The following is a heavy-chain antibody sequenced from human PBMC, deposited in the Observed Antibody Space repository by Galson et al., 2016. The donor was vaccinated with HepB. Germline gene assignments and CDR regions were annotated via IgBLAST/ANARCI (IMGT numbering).Heavy chain of an antibody. D-gene: IGHD3-16*02. V-gene: IGHV3-15*07. J-gene: IGHJ4*02. CDR3: TTDRPQYDSVWGSYRFFDY. Sequence: SLRLSCAASGFTFSNAWMNWVRQAPGKGLEWVGRIKSNTDGGTTDYAAPVKGRFTISRDDSKTTLYLQMNSLKTEDTAMYYCTTDRPQYDSVWGSYRFFDYWGQGTLVTVSS. CDR2: IKSNTDGGTT. CDR1: GFTFSNAW.